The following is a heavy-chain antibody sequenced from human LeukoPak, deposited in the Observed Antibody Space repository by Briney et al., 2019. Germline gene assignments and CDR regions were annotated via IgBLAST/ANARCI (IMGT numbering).Heavy chain of an antibody. Sequence: GGSLRLSCAASGFTFRGAWMSWVRQAPGKGLEWVGRIKTGGTTDNAAPVKGRFIISRDDSKDTVYLQMNSLQIEDTAVYFCTADDSALGFGELDYWGQGAQVTVSS. J-gene: IGHJ4*02. V-gene: IGHV3-15*01. CDR2: IKTGGTT. D-gene: IGHD3-10*01. CDR1: GFTFRGAW. CDR3: TADDSALGFGELDY.